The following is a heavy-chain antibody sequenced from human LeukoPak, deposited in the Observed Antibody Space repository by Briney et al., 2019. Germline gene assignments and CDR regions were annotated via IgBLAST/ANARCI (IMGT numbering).Heavy chain of an antibody. J-gene: IGHJ4*02. CDR2: IKQDGSVK. CDR3: ARRSRAVYTYYYGSGVDY. CDR1: GFTFSSYA. V-gene: IGHV3-7*01. Sequence: PGGSLRLSCAASGFTFSSYAMSWVRQAPGKGLEWVANIKQDGSVKYYVDSVKGRFTISRDNAKNSLYLQMNSLRAEDTAVYYCARRSRAVYTYYYGSGVDYWGQGTLVTVSS. D-gene: IGHD3-10*01.